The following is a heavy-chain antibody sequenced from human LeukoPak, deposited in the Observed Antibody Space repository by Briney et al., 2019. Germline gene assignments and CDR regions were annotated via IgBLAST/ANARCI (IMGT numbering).Heavy chain of an antibody. CDR1: VYTFTGSY. CDR3: ARDNYYDSSGFKDY. J-gene: IGHJ4*02. CDR2: INPNSGDT. D-gene: IGHD3-22*01. Sequence: GASVKGSWKASVYTFTGSYMHWVRQAPGQGLEWMGWINPNSGDTNYAQKFQGRVTMTRDTSISTAYMEVSRLRSDDTAVYYCARDNYYDSSGFKDYWGQGTLVTVSS. V-gene: IGHV1-2*02.